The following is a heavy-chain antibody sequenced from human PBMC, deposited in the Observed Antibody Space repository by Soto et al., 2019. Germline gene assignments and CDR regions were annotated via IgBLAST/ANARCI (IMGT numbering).Heavy chain of an antibody. J-gene: IGHJ6*02. V-gene: IGHV1-69*01. D-gene: IGHD3-3*01. CDR3: ARAMPTRITIAMEV. CDR2: IIPIFGTA. Sequence: QVQLVQSGAEVKKPGSSVKVSCKASGGTFSSYAISWVRQAPGQGLEWMGGIIPIFGTANYSQKFQGRVTITADESTRKDEMERSSLRSEDKDVYYCARAMPTRITIAMEVWGQGTTVTVSS. CDR1: GGTFSSYA.